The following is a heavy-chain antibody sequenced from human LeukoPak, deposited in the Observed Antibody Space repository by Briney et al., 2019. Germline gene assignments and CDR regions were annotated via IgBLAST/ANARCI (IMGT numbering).Heavy chain of an antibody. CDR1: GGSISSGGYY. J-gene: IGHJ4*02. Sequence: PSQTLSLTCTVSGGSISSGGYYWGWIRQHPGKGLEWIGYFYYSGSTYYNPSLKSRVTISVDTSKNQFSLKLSSVTAADTAVYYCARAVEYSSSSFDYWGQGTLVTVSS. D-gene: IGHD6-6*01. CDR2: FYYSGST. V-gene: IGHV4-31*03. CDR3: ARAVEYSSSSFDY.